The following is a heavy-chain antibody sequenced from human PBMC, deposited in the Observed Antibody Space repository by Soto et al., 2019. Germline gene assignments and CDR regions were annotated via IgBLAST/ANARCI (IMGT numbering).Heavy chain of an antibody. Sequence: EVQLVESGGGLVQPGGSLRLSCAASGFRFGDHWMAWVRQAPGKELEWVANINQDENEKYYVGSVKGRFTISRDNDEKLLYLQMNSLRAEDTAVYYCARDVRGGHFDYWCQGNLVTVSS. CDR2: INQDENEK. D-gene: IGHD2-15*01. J-gene: IGHJ4*02. CDR1: GFRFGDHW. V-gene: IGHV3-7*01. CDR3: ARDVRGGHFDY.